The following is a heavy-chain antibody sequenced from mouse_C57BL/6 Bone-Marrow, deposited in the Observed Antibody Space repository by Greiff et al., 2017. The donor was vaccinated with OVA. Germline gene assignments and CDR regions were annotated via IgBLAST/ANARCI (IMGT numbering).Heavy chain of an antibody. J-gene: IGHJ1*03. CDR2: ISYDGSN. V-gene: IGHV3-6*01. CDR1: GYSITSGYY. D-gene: IGHD1-1*01. Sequence: EVQLQESGPGLVKPSQSLSLTCSVTGYSITSGYYWNWIRQFPGNKLEWMGYISYDGSNNYNPSLKNRISITRDTSKNQFFLKLNSVTTEDTATYYCARGNGSSHWYFDVWGTGTTVTVSS. CDR3: ARGNGSSHWYFDV.